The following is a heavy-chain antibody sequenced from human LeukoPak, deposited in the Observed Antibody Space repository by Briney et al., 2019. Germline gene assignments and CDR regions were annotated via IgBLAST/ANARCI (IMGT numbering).Heavy chain of an antibody. CDR1: GFTFSSYG. CDR2: ISYDGSNK. Sequence: GRSLRLSCAASGFTFSSYGMHWVRQAPGKGLEWVAVISYDGSNKYYADSVKGRFTISRDNSKNTLYLQMNSLRAEDTAVYYCAKDLCYYGSGSYYVFDYWGQGTLVTVSS. V-gene: IGHV3-30*18. J-gene: IGHJ4*02. D-gene: IGHD3-10*01. CDR3: AKDLCYYGSGSYYVFDY.